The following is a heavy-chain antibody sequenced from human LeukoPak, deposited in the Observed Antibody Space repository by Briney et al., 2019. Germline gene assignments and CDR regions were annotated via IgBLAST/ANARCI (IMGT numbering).Heavy chain of an antibody. CDR3: AKAGIGVVGYFDY. CDR1: GFTFSSYA. CDR2: IRGSGGDT. D-gene: IGHD6-19*01. Sequence: GGSLRLSCAASGFTFSSYAMSWVRQAPGKGLEWVSTIRGSGGDTYYADSVKGRFTISRNNSKNTLYLQMNSLRDEDTALYYCAKAGIGVVGYFDYWGQGTLVTVSS. J-gene: IGHJ4*02. V-gene: IGHV3-23*01.